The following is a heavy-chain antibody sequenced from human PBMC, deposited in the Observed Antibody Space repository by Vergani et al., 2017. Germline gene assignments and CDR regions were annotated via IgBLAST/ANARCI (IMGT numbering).Heavy chain of an antibody. D-gene: IGHD3-3*01. V-gene: IGHV3-30*03. CDR2: ISYDGSNK. J-gene: IGHJ6*03. Sequence: QVQLVESGGGVVQPGRSLRLSCAASGFTFSSYGMHWVRQAPGKGLEWVAVISYDGSNKYYADSVKGRFTISRDNSKNTLYLQMNSLRAEDTAVYYCAGNDFWSGMYYYYYMDVWGKGTTVTVSS. CDR1: GFTFSSYG. CDR3: AGNDFWSGMYYYYYMDV.